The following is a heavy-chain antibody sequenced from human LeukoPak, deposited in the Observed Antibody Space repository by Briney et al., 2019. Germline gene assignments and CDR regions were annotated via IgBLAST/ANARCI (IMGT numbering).Heavy chain of an antibody. CDR2: INWHGVGT. V-gene: IGHV3-9*01. D-gene: IGHD1-26*01. CDR1: GFTLNNYC. Sequence: GRSLPLSCPVTGFTLNNYCMHWVRPPPGKGLEWVSCINWHGVGTENVDSMTGQITITRNNANNSRYRQLSSLRPEASAWYYGAKHMRATNTAAAFGLDGWGQRTTVTISS. CDR3: AKHMRATNTAAAFGLDG. J-gene: IGHJ6*02.